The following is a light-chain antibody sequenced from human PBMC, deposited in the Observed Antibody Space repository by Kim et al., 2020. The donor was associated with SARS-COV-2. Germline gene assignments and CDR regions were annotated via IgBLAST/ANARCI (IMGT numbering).Light chain of an antibody. CDR2: AAS. J-gene: IGKJ2*01. Sequence: SPGERATLSCRASQSVTSNRLAWYQQKPGRAPSLVIFAASSRATGIPDRFTGSGSGTEFTLIIDSLEPEDFAVYFCQLYGTSPRYTFGQGTKLEI. CDR3: QLYGTSPRYT. V-gene: IGKV3-20*01. CDR1: QSVTSNR.